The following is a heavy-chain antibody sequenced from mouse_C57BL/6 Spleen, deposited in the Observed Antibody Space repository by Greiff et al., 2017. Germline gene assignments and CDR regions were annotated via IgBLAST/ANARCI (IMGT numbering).Heavy chain of an antibody. V-gene: IGHV1-61*01. CDR2: IYPSDSET. CDR3: ARVDDGYPYYAMDY. CDR1: GYTFTSYW. Sequence: VKLQQPGAELVRPGSSVKLSCKASGYTFTSYWMDWVKQRPGQGLEWIGNIYPSDSETHYNQKFKDKATLTVDKSSSTAYMQLSSLTSEDSAVYYCARVDDGYPYYAMDYWGQGTSVTVSS. D-gene: IGHD2-3*01. J-gene: IGHJ4*01.